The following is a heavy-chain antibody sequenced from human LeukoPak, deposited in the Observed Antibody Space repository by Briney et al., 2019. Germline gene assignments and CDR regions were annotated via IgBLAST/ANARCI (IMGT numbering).Heavy chain of an antibody. CDR3: ARTYFTIFGVVITNYFDY. CDR1: GYTFTSYG. Sequence: ASVKVSCKASGYTFTSYGISWVRQAPGQGLEWMGWISAYNGNTNYAQKLQGRVTMTTDTSTSTAYMELSSLRSEDTAVYYCARTYFTIFGVVITNYFDYWGQGTLVTVSS. V-gene: IGHV1-18*01. CDR2: ISAYNGNT. J-gene: IGHJ4*02. D-gene: IGHD3-3*01.